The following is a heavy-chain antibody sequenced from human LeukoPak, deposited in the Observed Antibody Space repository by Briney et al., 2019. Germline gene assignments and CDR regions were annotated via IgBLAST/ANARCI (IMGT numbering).Heavy chain of an antibody. Sequence: PSETLSLTCSVSGGSISSYYWSWIRQHPGKGLEWIGYIYYSGSTYYNSSLKSRVTISVDTSKNQFSLKLSSVTAADTAVYYCARVVAARGMDVWGQGTTVTVSS. CDR2: IYYSGST. J-gene: IGHJ6*02. D-gene: IGHD2-15*01. CDR3: ARVVAARGMDV. CDR1: GGSISSYY. V-gene: IGHV4-59*06.